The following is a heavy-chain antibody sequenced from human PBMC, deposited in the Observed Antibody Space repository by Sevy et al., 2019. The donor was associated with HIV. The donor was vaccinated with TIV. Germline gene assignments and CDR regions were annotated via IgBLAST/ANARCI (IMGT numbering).Heavy chain of an antibody. V-gene: IGHV3-30*18. D-gene: IGHD5-12*01. CDR3: AKDGGKRWLQLGPFDI. CDR1: GFTFSSYG. Sequence: GGSLRLSCAASGFTFSSYGMHWVRQAPGKGLEWVAVISYDGSNKYYADSVKGRFTISRDNSKNTLYLQMNSLRAEDTAVYYCAKDGGKRWLQLGPFDIWGQGTMVTVSS. CDR2: ISYDGSNK. J-gene: IGHJ3*02.